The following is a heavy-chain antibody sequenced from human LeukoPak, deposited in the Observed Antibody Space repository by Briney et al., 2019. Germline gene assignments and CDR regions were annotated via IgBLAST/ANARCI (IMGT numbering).Heavy chain of an antibody. CDR3: ARVTRSHAFDI. CDR2: IFYTGSS. J-gene: IGHJ3*02. V-gene: IGHV4-39*07. CDR1: GGSISSTDSY. Sequence: SETLSLTCTVSGGSISSTDSYWGWIRQSPGKGLEWIGNIFYTGSSYYNPSLKSRVTLSVDTSKRQFSLKLTSVTAADTAVYYCARVTRSHAFDIWGQGTMVTVSS.